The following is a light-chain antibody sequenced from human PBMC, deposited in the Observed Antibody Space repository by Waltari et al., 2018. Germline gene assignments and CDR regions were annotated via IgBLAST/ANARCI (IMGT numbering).Light chain of an antibody. J-gene: IGKJ4*01. Sequence: EIVMTQSQATLSVSPGERANISCRASQSVSSNLAWYQQNPVQAPRLLIYGASTRATGIPARFSGSGSGTEFTLTISSLQSEDFAVYYCQQYNNWPLTFGGGTKVEIK. CDR2: GAS. CDR3: QQYNNWPLT. CDR1: QSVSSN. V-gene: IGKV3-15*01.